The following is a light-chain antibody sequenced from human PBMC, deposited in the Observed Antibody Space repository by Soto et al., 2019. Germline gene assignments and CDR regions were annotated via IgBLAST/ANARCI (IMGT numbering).Light chain of an antibody. Sequence: EIVLTQSPATLSLSPGERATLSCRASQSVRSYLGWYQQKPGQAPRLLIYDTSNRATGIPARFSGSGSGTDYTLTISSLEPEDFAVYYCQHRSSWPLTFGGGTKVEIE. J-gene: IGKJ4*01. CDR3: QHRSSWPLT. CDR2: DTS. V-gene: IGKV3-11*01. CDR1: QSVRSY.